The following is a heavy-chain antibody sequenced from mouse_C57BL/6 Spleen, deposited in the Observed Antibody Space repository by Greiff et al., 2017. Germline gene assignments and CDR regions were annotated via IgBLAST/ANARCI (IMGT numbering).Heavy chain of an antibody. V-gene: IGHV1-80*01. D-gene: IGHD1-1*01. CDR1: GYAFSSYW. Sequence: QVQLQQPGAELVKPGASVKISCKASGYAFSSYWMNWVKQRPGQGLEWIGQIYPGDGDTNYNGKFKGKATLTADKSSSTAYMQLSSLTSVDSAVCFCAREDYGSSYYYWGQGTTLTVSS. J-gene: IGHJ2*01. CDR2: IYPGDGDT. CDR3: AREDYGSSYYY.